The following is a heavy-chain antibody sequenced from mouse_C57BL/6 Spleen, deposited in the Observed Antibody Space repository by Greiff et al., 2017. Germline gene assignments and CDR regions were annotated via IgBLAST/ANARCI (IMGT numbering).Heavy chain of an antibody. D-gene: IGHD3-2*02. CDR2: INPSSGYT. V-gene: IGHV1-7*01. J-gene: IGHJ1*03. CDR3: GDTSGGVHWNFDV. Sequence: VQLVQSGAELAKPGASVKMSCKASGYTFTSYWMHWVKQRPGQGLEWIGSINPSSGYTRYNQKFKGKATLTADKSSSTAYMQLSSLTYEDSAFYYCGDTSGGVHWNFDVWGTGTTVTVSS. CDR1: GYTFTSYW.